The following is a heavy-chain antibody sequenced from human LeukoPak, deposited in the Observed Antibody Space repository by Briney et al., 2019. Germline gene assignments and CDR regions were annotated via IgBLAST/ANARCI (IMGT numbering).Heavy chain of an antibody. J-gene: IGHJ3*02. V-gene: IGHV4-4*07. Sequence: SETLSLTCTVSGGSISSYYWSWIRQPAGKGLEWIGRIYTSGSTNYNPSLKSRVNMSVDTSKNQFSLKLSSVTAADTAVYYCARLSYEDIVVVGSRGGAFDIWGQGTMVTVSS. CDR3: ARLSYEDIVVVGSRGGAFDI. CDR1: GGSISSYY. CDR2: IYTSGST. D-gene: IGHD2-15*01.